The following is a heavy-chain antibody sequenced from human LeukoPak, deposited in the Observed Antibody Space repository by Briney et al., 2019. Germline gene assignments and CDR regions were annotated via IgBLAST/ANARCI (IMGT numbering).Heavy chain of an antibody. J-gene: IGHJ4*02. CDR3: VKGGGNVRRYFEY. D-gene: IGHD4-23*01. CDR2: ISVNGGTT. Sequence: GRSLRLSCAASGFTFSSYGMHWVRQAPGKGLEWVSSISVNGGTTYYADSVKGRFTISRDSSKNTLYLQMNSLRAEDTAVYYCVKGGGNVRRYFEYWGQGTLVTVSS. CDR1: GFTFSSYG. V-gene: IGHV3-23*01.